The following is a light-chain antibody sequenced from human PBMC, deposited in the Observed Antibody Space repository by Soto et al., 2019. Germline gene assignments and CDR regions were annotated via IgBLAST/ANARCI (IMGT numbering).Light chain of an antibody. CDR1: SGQRSYA. J-gene: IGLJ3*02. Sequence: QLVLTQSPSASASLGAWVRLTCPLSSGQRSYAIAWHQQQPEKGPRYLMKLNSDGSHSKGDGIPDRFSGSSSGAERYLTISSLQSEDEADYYCQTWGTGIQVFGGGTKLTVL. CDR3: QTWGTGIQV. V-gene: IGLV4-69*01. CDR2: LNSDGSH.